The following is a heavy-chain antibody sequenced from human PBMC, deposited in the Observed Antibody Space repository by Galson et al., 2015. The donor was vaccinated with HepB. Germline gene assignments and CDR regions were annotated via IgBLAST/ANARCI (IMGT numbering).Heavy chain of an antibody. D-gene: IGHD3-22*01. V-gene: IGHV3-23*01. Sequence: LRLSCAASGFTFSSYAMSWVRQAPGKGLEWVSAISGSGGSTYYADSVKGRFTISRDNSKNTVYLQMNSLRAADTAVYYCAKVPNRYYYDSSGYGDRVSYFDYWGQGTLVTVSS. CDR3: AKVPNRYYYDSSGYGDRVSYFDY. CDR2: ISGSGGST. J-gene: IGHJ4*02. CDR1: GFTFSSYA.